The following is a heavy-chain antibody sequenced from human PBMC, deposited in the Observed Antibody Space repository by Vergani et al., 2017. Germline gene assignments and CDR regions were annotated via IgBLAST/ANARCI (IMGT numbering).Heavy chain of an antibody. J-gene: IGHJ5*02. Sequence: QVQLVQSGAEVKKPGASVKVSCKASGYTFTSYGISWVRQAPGQGLEWMGWISAYNGNTNYAQKPQGRVTMTKDTSTSTAYMELRGLRSDDTAVYYCAIRCSFDWNWFDPWGQGTLVTVAS. V-gene: IGHV1-18*01. CDR1: GYTFTSYG. CDR2: ISAYNGNT. CDR3: AIRCSFDWNWFDP. D-gene: IGHD3-9*01.